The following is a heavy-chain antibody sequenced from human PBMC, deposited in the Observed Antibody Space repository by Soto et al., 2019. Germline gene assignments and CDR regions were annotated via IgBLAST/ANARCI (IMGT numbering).Heavy chain of an antibody. CDR3: AHSSLAAAGSYYYYYGMDV. CDR2: IYWDDDK. Sequence: SGPTLVNPTPTLTLTCTFSGFSLSTSGVGVGWIRQPPGKALGCPALIYWDDDKRYSPSLKSRLTVTKDTSKNQVVLTMTNMDPVHTATYYCAHSSLAAAGSYYYYYGMDVWGQGTTVTVSS. V-gene: IGHV2-5*02. J-gene: IGHJ6*02. CDR1: GFSLSTSGVG. D-gene: IGHD6-13*01.